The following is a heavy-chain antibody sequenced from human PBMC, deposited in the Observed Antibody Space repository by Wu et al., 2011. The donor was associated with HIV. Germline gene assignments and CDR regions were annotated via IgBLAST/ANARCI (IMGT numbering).Heavy chain of an antibody. J-gene: IGHJ4*02. D-gene: IGHD3-10*01. Sequence: NTNRGGTKYAQKFQGRVTLTRDTAVTTAYLELNSLRSDDTAVYYCARLQSLHGLYSNADYWGQGTLVTVSS. CDR2: NTNRGGT. V-gene: IGHV1-2*02. CDR3: ARLQSLHGLYSNADY.